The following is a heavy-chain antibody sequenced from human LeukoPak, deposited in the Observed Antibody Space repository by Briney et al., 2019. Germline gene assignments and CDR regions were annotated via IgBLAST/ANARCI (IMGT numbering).Heavy chain of an antibody. V-gene: IGHV3-48*03. J-gene: IGHJ4*02. CDR3: AKTSAGIRGGYFDY. CDR2: ISSSGSTI. CDR1: GFTFSSYE. Sequence: PGGSLRLSCAASGFTFSSYEMNWVRQAPGKGLEWVSYISSSGSTIYYADSVKGRFTISRDNAKNSLYLQMNSLRAEDTAVYYCAKTSAGIRGGYFDYWGQGTLVTVSS. D-gene: IGHD3-10*01.